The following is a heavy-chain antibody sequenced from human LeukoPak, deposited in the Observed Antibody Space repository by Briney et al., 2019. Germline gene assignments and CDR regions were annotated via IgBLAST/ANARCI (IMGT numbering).Heavy chain of an antibody. CDR2: IYTRRRL. CDR1: RGSISRYL. J-gene: IGHJ4*02. D-gene: IGHD1-26*01. Sequence: SETLSLTCTVSRGSISRYLWSWIRQPAGKGLEWMRRIYTRRRLNHNPSLKSRVTMSVDTSKNQFSLKLSSVTAADTAVYYCARGQWEYNYWGQGTLVSVPS. CDR3: ARGQWEYNY. V-gene: IGHV4-4*07.